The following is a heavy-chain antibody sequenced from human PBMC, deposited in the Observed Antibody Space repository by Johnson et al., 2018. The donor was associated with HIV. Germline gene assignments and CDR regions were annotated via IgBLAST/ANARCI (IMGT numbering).Heavy chain of an antibody. D-gene: IGHD6-13*01. V-gene: IGHV3-30*04. CDR3: VKCIWGSSLIDAFDI. CDR1: GFTFSSYA. CDR2: ISYDGSNK. Sequence: QVQLVESGGGLVQPGRSLRLSCAASGFTFSSYAMHWVRQAPGKGLEWVAVISYDGSNKYYADSVKGRFTISRDNSKNTLYLQMNSLRAEDTAVYYCVKCIWGSSLIDAFDIWGQGTMVTVSA. J-gene: IGHJ3*02.